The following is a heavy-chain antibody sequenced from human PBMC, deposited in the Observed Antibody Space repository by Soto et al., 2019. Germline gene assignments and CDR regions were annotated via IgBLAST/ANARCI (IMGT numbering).Heavy chain of an antibody. D-gene: IGHD3-10*01. CDR2: IGTAGDT. CDR1: GFTFSSYD. CDR3: ARALLMVRPRSAYYYYGMDV. J-gene: IGHJ6*02. V-gene: IGHV3-13*04. Sequence: GGSLRLSCAASGFTFSSYDMHWVRQATGKGLEWVSAIGTAGDTYYPGSVKGRFTISRENAKNSLYLQMNSLRAGDTAVYYCARALLMVRPRSAYYYYGMDVWGQGTTVTVSS.